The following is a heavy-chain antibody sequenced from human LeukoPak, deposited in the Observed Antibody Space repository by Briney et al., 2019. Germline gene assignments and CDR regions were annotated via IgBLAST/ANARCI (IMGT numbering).Heavy chain of an antibody. CDR3: ARGGYDILTGYLELSWFDP. CDR2: IYYSGST. D-gene: IGHD3-9*01. J-gene: IGHJ5*02. V-gene: IGHV4-39*07. Sequence: PSETLSLTCTVSGGSISSSSYYWGWIRQPPGKGLEWIGSIYYSGSTYYNPSLKSRVTISVDTSKNQFSLKLSSVTAANTAVYYCARGGYDILTGYLELSWFDPWGQGTLVTVSS. CDR1: GGSISSSSYY.